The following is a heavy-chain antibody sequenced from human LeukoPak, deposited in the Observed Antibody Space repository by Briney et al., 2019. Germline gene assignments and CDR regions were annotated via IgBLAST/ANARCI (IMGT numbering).Heavy chain of an antibody. V-gene: IGHV3-11*01. CDR1: GFTFGDYY. J-gene: IGHJ4*02. CDR2: MSSSGRTK. CDR3: ARDRVIYDY. Sequence: GGSLRLSCAASGFTFGDYYMGWIRQAPGKGLEWVSYMSSSGRTKNYADSVKGRFTISRDNAKNSLFLQMNSLRAEDTAVYYCARDRVIYDYWGQGTLVTVSS. D-gene: IGHD2-21*01.